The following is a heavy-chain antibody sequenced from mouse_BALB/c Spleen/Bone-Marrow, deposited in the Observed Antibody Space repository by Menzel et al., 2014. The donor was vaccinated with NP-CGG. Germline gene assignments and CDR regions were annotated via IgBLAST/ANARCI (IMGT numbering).Heavy chain of an antibody. CDR3: ARRGYYGNYYYAMDY. J-gene: IGHJ4*01. CDR2: IDPANGNT. D-gene: IGHD2-1*01. Sequence: VHVKQSGAELVKPGASVKLSCTASGFNIKDTYMHWVKQRPEQGLEWIGRIDPANGNTKYDPKFQGKATITADTSSNTAYLQLSSLTSEDTAVYYCARRGYYGNYYYAMDYWGQGASVTVSS. CDR1: GFNIKDTY. V-gene: IGHV14-3*02.